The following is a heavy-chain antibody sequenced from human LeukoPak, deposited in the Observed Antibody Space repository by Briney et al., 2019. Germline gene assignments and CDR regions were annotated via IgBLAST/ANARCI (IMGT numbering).Heavy chain of an antibody. CDR1: GFTFSTYA. D-gene: IGHD3-22*01. J-gene: IGHJ6*03. CDR2: ISGSGGST. Sequence: GGSLRLSCAASGFTFSTYAMSWVRQAPGKGLEWVSAISGSGGSTYYADSVKGRFTISRDNSKNTLYLQMNSLRAEDTAVYYCAKGSRDSSGYYYSYYYYYYMDVWGKGTTVTVSS. CDR3: AKGSRDSSGYYYSYYYYYYMDV. V-gene: IGHV3-23*01.